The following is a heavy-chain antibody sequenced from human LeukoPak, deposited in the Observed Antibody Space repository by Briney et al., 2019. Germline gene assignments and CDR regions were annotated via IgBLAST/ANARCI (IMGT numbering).Heavy chain of an antibody. J-gene: IGHJ4*02. CDR3: ARVVQLLYSFD. Sequence: SWVRPPPEKGLEWIGYIYYMGSTYYNPSLKSRVTITVDTSKNQFSLKLSSVTAADTAVYYCARVVQLLYSFDWGQGTLVTVSS. D-gene: IGHD2-2*02. CDR2: IYYMGST. V-gene: IGHV4-30-4*08.